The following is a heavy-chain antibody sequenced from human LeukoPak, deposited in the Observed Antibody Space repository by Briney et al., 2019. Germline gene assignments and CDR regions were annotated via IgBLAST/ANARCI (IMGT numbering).Heavy chain of an antibody. V-gene: IGHV4-38-2*02. CDR2: IYHSGST. CDR1: GYSISSGYY. J-gene: IGHJ6*02. Sequence: SETLSLTCTVSGYSISSGYYWGWIRQPPGKGLEWIGSIYHSGSTYYNPSLKSRVTISVDTSKNQFSLKLSSVTAADTAVYYCAGNKDSSSWYRADIYYYYGMDVWGQGTTVTVSS. CDR3: AGNKDSSSWYRADIYYYYGMDV. D-gene: IGHD6-13*01.